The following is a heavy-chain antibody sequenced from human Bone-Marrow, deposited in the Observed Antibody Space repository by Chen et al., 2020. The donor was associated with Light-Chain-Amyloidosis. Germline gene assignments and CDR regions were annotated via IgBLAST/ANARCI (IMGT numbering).Heavy chain of an antibody. CDR1: GRFFCGYY. CDR3: ARESYYYDSSGYYPHAFDI. D-gene: IGHD3-22*01. Sequence: QLHQRCAGLLEPSETLSITSAVSGRFFCGYYWCTIRQPPGKGLEWIGEINHSGSTNYNPSLKSRVTISVDTSKNQFSLKLSSVTAADTAVYYCARESYYYDSSGYYPHAFDIWGQGTMVTVSS. V-gene: IGHV4-34*01. CDR2: INHSGST. J-gene: IGHJ3*02.